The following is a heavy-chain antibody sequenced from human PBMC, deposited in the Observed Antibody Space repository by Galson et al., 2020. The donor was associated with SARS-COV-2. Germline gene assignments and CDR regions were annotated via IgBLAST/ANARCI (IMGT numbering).Heavy chain of an antibody. CDR1: GYAFPNTD. J-gene: IGHJ4*02. Sequence: ASVKVSCKASGYAFPNTDVNWVRQAPGQGLEWMGWMNLYSGNTGYAKKFQGRVTMTRDTSTRTAYMELSSLRSEDMAVYYWVRGTYAASWPTPYSCDSCGLGTLLTVSS. V-gene: IGHV1-8*02. CDR2: MNLYSGNT. D-gene: IGHD2-2*01. CDR3: VRGTYAASWPTPYSCDS.